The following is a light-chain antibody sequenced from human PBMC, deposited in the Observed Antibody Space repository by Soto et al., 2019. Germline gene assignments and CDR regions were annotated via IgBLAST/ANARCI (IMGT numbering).Light chain of an antibody. V-gene: IGKV3-20*01. CDR2: GAS. Sequence: EMVLTQSPGTLSLSPGERATLSCRASQSVSSNHLAWYQQKPGQAPRLLIYGASSRATGIPDRFSGSGSGTDFTLTISRLEPEDFAVYYCQQYHNSATFGQGTRLEIK. J-gene: IGKJ5*01. CDR1: QSVSSNH. CDR3: QQYHNSAT.